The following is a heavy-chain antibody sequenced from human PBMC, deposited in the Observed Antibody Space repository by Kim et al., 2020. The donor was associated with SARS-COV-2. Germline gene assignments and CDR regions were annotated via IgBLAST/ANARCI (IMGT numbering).Heavy chain of an antibody. V-gene: IGHV3-23*01. CDR3: AKERGVSGWPVFDY. Sequence: GGSLRLSCAASGFTLSNNAMSWVRQAPGRGLEWVSTIRASAETTYYADSVNGRFTISRDSSKHTLYLQLNSLRADATAVYYCAKERGVSGWPVFDYWGQGTLVTVSS. CDR1: GFTLSNNA. J-gene: IGHJ4*02. D-gene: IGHD6-19*01. CDR2: IRASAETT.